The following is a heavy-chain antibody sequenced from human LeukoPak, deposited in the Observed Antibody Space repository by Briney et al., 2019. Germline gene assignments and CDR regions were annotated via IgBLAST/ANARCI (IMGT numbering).Heavy chain of an antibody. CDR2: IKKTGSET. CDR3: AREDGYCSGGNCYSYFDS. CDR1: GFTFSHFW. V-gene: IGHV3-7*01. D-gene: IGHD2-15*01. J-gene: IGHJ4*02. Sequence: GGSLRLSCAASGFTFSHFWMSWVRQAPGKGLEWVAYIKKTGSETYYVDSVKGRFTISRDNTRNSLFLQMYSLRAEDTAVYFCAREDGYCSGGNCYSYFDSWGQGTLVTVSS.